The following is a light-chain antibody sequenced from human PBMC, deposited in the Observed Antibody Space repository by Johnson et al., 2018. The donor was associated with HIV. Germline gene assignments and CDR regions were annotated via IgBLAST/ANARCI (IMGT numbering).Light chain of an antibody. Sequence: QAVLTQPPSVSAAPGQKVTISCSGSSSNIGNNYVSWYQQVPGTAPKLLIYDNNKRPSGIPDRFSGSKSGTSATLGITGLQTGDEADYYCGTWDSSLSAFYGFGTGTKVTVL. CDR1: SSNIGNNY. CDR2: DNN. V-gene: IGLV1-51*01. J-gene: IGLJ1*01. CDR3: GTWDSSLSAFYG.